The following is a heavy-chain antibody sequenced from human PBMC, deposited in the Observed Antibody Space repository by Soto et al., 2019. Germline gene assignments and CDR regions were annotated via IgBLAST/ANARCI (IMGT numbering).Heavy chain of an antibody. V-gene: IGHV2-5*01. Sequence: QITLKESGPALVKPTQTLTLTCSFSGFSLTSRGVGVGWIRQPPGKALEWLSIIYWNDALRYSPHLKNRLTITKDTSKNQVVLTMTDMDPVDTATYYCAHRQGRKLLFDSWGQGTLVTVPS. CDR3: AHRQGRKLLFDS. D-gene: IGHD2-21*02. J-gene: IGHJ4*02. CDR1: GFSLTSRGVG. CDR2: IYWNDAL.